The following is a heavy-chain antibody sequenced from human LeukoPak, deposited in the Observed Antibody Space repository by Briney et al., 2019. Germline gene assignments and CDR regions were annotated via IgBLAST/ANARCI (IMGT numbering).Heavy chain of an antibody. D-gene: IGHD6-13*01. CDR3: AKGGSSSWYYWFDP. CDR1: GFTFDDYA. J-gene: IGHJ5*02. Sequence: GGSLRLSCAASGFTFDDYAMHWVRQAPGKGLEGVSGISWNSGSIGYADSVKGRFTISRDNAKNSLYLQMNSLRAEDTALYYCAKGGSSSWYYWFDPWGQGTLVTVSS. CDR2: ISWNSGSI. V-gene: IGHV3-9*01.